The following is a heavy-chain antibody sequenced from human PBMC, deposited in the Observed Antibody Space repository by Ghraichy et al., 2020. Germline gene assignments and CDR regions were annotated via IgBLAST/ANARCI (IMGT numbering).Heavy chain of an antibody. CDR2: IYYSGST. J-gene: IGHJ5*02. Sequence: SETLSLTCTVSGGSISSGGYYWSWIRQHPGKGLEWIGYIYYSGSTYYNPSLKSRVTISVDTSKNQFSLKLSSVTAADTAVYYCARWDKFWSGYLKYNWFDPWGQGTLVTVSS. V-gene: IGHV4-31*03. D-gene: IGHD3-3*01. CDR1: GGSISSGGYY. CDR3: ARWDKFWSGYLKYNWFDP.